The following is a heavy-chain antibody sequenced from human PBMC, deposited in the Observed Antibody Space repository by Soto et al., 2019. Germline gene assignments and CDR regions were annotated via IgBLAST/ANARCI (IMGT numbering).Heavy chain of an antibody. J-gene: IGHJ4*02. V-gene: IGHV3-48*01. CDR1: GFTFSSYS. CDR2: ISSSSSTI. CDR3: ARDIIPKYCSSTSCPSS. Sequence: EVQLVESGGGLVQPGGSLRLSCAASGFTFSSYSMNWVRQAPGKGLEWVSYISSSSSTIYYADSVKGRFTISRDNAKNSLYLQMNSLRAEDTAVYYCARDIIPKYCSSTSCPSSWGQGTLVTVSS. D-gene: IGHD2-2*01.